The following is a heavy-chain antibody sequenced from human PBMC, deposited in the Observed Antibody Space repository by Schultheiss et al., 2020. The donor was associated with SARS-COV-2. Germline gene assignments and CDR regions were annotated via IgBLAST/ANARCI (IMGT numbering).Heavy chain of an antibody. Sequence: SVKVSCKASGYTFTSYSMHWVRQAPGQGLEWMGGIIPIFGTANYAQKFQGRVTITADESTSTAYMELSSLRSEDTAVYYCARMRAAGELYYHYDVDVWGQGTTVTVSS. CDR1: GYTFTSYS. V-gene: IGHV1-69*13. CDR2: IIPIFGTA. CDR3: ARMRAAGELYYHYDVDV. J-gene: IGHJ6*02. D-gene: IGHD6-13*01.